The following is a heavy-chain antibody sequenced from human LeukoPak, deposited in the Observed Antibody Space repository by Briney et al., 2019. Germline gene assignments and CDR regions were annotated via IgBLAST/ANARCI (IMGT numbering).Heavy chain of an antibody. CDR2: ISSSSSYT. CDR3: ARDNWDIAAAGSRWVVACSGSVWWHQNWFDS. V-gene: IGHV3-11*06. Sequence: GGSLRLSCVASGFTFSDYYMSWIRQAPGKGLEWVSYISSSSSYTNYADSVKGRFTISRDNAKNSLYLQMNSLRAEDTAVYYCARDNWDIAAAGSRWVVACSGSVWWHQNWFDSWGQGTLVTVSS. CDR1: GFTFSDYY. D-gene: IGHD6-13*01. J-gene: IGHJ5*01.